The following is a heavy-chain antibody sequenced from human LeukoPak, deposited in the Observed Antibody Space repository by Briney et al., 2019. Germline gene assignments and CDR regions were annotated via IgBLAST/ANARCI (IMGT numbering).Heavy chain of an antibody. CDR1: GGSFSGYY. J-gene: IGHJ6*03. CDR2: INHSGST. CDR3: ARGPYTIFGVVPIRYYYYMDV. Sequence: AETLSLTCAVYGGSFSGYYWSWIRQPPGKGLEWIGEINHSGSTNYNPSLKSRVTISVDTSKNQFSPKLSSVTAADTAVYYCARGPYTIFGVVPIRYYYYMDVWGKGTTVTVSS. D-gene: IGHD3-3*01. V-gene: IGHV4-34*01.